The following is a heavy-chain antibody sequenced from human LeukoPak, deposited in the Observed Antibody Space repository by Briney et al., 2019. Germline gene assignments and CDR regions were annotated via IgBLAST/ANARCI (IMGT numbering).Heavy chain of an antibody. CDR2: IYTSGST. V-gene: IGHV4-4*07. J-gene: IGHJ5*02. Sequence: SETLSLICTVSGGSISSYYWSWIRQPAGKGLEWIGRIYTSGSTNYNPSLKSRVTMSVDTSKNQFSLKLSSVTAADTAVYYCARSPNIAVAGYNWFDPWGQGTLVTVSS. CDR3: ARSPNIAVAGYNWFDP. CDR1: GGSISSYY. D-gene: IGHD6-19*01.